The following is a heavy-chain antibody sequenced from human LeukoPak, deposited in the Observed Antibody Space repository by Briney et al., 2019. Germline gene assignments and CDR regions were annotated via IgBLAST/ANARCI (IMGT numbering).Heavy chain of an antibody. V-gene: IGHV3-48*01. Sequence: SGGSLRLSCAASGFTFSTYSMNWVRQAPGKGLEWISYISSLSGTINYADSVKGRFTISRDNSKNSLYLQMNSLRAEDTAVYYCARAKPKNMVRGLIMRRESRYYFDYWGQGTLVTVSS. CDR1: GFTFSTYS. D-gene: IGHD3-10*01. CDR2: ISSLSGTI. CDR3: ARAKPKNMVRGLIMRRESRYYFDY. J-gene: IGHJ4*02.